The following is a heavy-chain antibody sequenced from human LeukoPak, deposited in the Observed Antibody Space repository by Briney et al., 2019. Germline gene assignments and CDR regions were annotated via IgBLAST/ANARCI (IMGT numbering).Heavy chain of an antibody. CDR3: ARGDDGDYAGY. D-gene: IGHD4-17*01. CDR2: IHTSGIT. V-gene: IGHV4-4*07. Sequence: KPSETLSLTCNVSGVSISTNYWSWIRQPPGKGLEWIGRIHTSGITNYNPSLKSRVTMSLDTSKNQFSLNLSSVTAADTAVYYCARGDDGDYAGYWGQGTLVTVPS. CDR1: GVSISTNY. J-gene: IGHJ4*02.